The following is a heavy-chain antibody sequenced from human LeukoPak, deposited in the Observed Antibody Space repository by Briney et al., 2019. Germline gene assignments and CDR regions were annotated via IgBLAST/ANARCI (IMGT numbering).Heavy chain of an antibody. V-gene: IGHV4-34*01. J-gene: IGHJ4*02. Sequence: SETLSLTCAVYGGSFSGYYWSWIRQPPGKGLEWIGEINHSGSTNYNPSLKSRVTISVDTSKNQFSLKLSSVTAADTAVYYCARVAEGPADYWGQGTLVTVSS. CDR2: INHSGST. CDR1: GGSFSGYY. CDR3: ARVAEGPADY.